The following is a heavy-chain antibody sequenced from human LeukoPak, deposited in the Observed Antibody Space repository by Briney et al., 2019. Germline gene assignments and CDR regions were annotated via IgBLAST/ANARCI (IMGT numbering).Heavy chain of an antibody. Sequence: SQTLSLTCAFSGGSISSGGYSWSWIRQPPGKGLEWIGYIYHSGSTYYNPSLKSRVTISVDRSKNQFSLKLSSVTAADTAVYYCARGELLFDYWGQGTLVTVSS. D-gene: IGHD1-26*01. V-gene: IGHV4-30-2*01. CDR3: ARGELLFDY. CDR2: IYHSGST. J-gene: IGHJ4*02. CDR1: GGSISSGGYS.